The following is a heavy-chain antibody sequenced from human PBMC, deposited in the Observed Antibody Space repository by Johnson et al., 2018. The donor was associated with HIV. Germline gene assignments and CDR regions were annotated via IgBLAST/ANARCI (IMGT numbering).Heavy chain of an antibody. CDR3: ARDGESQQLPLGDALDV. CDR1: GFTFSDHA. D-gene: IGHD6-13*01. V-gene: IGHV3-30*14. J-gene: IGHJ3*01. Sequence: QVQLVESGGVVVQPGGSLRLSCAASGFTFSDHAMHWVRQAPGKGLEWVAVMSSDGSNKYYADSVRGRFTISRDTSKNTLYLQMSSLKVEDTALYYCARDGESQQLPLGDALDVWGRGTMVIVSS. CDR2: MSSDGSNK.